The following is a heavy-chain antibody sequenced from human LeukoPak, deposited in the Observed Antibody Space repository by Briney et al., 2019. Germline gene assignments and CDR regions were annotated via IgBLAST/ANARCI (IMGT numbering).Heavy chain of an antibody. CDR2: IYYSGST. Sequence: SETLSLTCTVSGGSISSSSYYWGWIRQPPGKGLEWIGSIYYSGSTYYNPSLKSRVTISVDTSKNQFSLKLSSVTAADTAVYYCARRYYDFWSGYQTVNWFDPWGQGTLVTVSS. CDR1: GGSISSSSYY. J-gene: IGHJ5*02. D-gene: IGHD3-3*01. V-gene: IGHV4-39*01. CDR3: ARRYYDFWSGYQTVNWFDP.